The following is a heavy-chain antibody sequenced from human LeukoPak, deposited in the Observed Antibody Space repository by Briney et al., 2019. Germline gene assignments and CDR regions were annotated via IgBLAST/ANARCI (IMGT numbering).Heavy chain of an antibody. CDR3: ARVRGPAAIYYFDY. CDR1: GFTFSSYW. D-gene: IGHD2-2*01. V-gene: IGHV3-7*01. CDR2: IKQDGSEK. J-gene: IGHJ4*02. Sequence: GGSLRLSCAASGFTFSSYWMSWVRQAPGKGLEWVANIKQDGSEKYYVDSVKGRFTLSRDNAKNSLYLQMNSLRAEDTAVYYCARVRGPAAIYYFDYWGQGTLVTVSS.